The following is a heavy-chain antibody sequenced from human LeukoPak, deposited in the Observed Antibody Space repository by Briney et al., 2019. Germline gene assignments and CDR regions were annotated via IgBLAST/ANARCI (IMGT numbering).Heavy chain of an antibody. CDR3: ARAPDYDFWSGYYLTGPMDV. Sequence: GASVKVSCKASGYTFTSYDINWVRQATGQGLEWRGWMNPNSGNTGYAQKFQGRVTMTRNTSISTAYMELSSLRSEDTAVYYCARAPDYDFWSGYYLTGPMDVWGKGTTVTVSS. V-gene: IGHV1-8*01. D-gene: IGHD3-3*01. CDR1: GYTFTSYD. CDR2: MNPNSGNT. J-gene: IGHJ6*03.